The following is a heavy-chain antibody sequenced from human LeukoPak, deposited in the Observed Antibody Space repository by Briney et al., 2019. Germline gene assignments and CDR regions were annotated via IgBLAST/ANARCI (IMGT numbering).Heavy chain of an antibody. Sequence: ASVKVSCKASGYTFTSYGISWVRQAPGQGLEWMGWISAYNGNTNYAQKLQGRVTMTTNTSTSTAYMELRSLRSDDTAVYYGARDYYDSSGYLSVQCGYWGQGTLVTVSS. CDR1: GYTFTSYG. J-gene: IGHJ4*02. CDR2: ISAYNGNT. V-gene: IGHV1-18*01. CDR3: ARDYYDSSGYLSVQCGY. D-gene: IGHD3-22*01.